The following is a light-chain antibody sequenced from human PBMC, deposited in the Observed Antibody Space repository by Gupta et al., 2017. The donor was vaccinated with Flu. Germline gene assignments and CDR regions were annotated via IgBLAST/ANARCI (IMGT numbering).Light chain of an antibody. CDR2: SSS. CDR1: KEIRNE. Sequence: PTSLSATEEDKVTITCRARKEIRNELGWYQQKPGKAPKRLIYSSSRVHSGVPSRFSGSGSGTEFTLTISSRQPEDFATYYCRQQNDSPFTFGQGTKLDIK. J-gene: IGKJ2*01. V-gene: IGKV1-17*01. CDR3: RQQNDSPFT.